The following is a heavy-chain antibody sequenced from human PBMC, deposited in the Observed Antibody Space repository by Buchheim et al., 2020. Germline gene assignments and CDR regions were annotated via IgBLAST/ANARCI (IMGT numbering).Heavy chain of an antibody. J-gene: IGHJ1*01. D-gene: IGHD3-22*01. CDR3: ARDGDSSGYLNAEYFQH. V-gene: IGHV3-53*02. CDR2: IYSGGST. CDR1: GFTVSSNY. Sequence: EVQLVETGGGLIQPGGSLRLSCAASGFTVSSNYMSWVRQAPGKGLEWVAVIYSGGSTYYADSVKGRFTISRDNSKNTLYLQMNSLRAEDTAVYYCARDGDSSGYLNAEYFQHWGQGTL.